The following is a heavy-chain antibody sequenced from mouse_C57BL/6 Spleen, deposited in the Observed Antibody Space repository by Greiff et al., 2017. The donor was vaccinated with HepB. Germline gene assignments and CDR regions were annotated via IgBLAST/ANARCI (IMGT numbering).Heavy chain of an antibody. V-gene: IGHV1-55*01. J-gene: IGHJ1*03. Sequence: QVQLQQSGAELVKPGASVKMSCKASGYTFTSYWITWVKQRPGQGLEWIGDIYPGSGSTNYNEKFKCKATLTVDTSSSTAYMQLSSLTSEDSAVYYCARYYYGSSYNWYFDVWGTGTTVTVSS. CDR3: ARYYYGSSYNWYFDV. CDR1: GYTFTSYW. D-gene: IGHD1-1*01. CDR2: IYPGSGST.